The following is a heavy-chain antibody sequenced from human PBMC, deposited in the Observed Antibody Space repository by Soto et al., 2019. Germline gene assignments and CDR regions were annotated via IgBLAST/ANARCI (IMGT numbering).Heavy chain of an antibody. V-gene: IGHV3-66*01. D-gene: IGHD4-17*01. CDR1: GFTVTSNY. CDR3: GREFGDYGDYSLRY. Sequence: EVQLVESGGGLVQPGGSLRLPCAASGFTVTSNYMSWVRQAPGKGLEWVSVIYSGGSTYYADSVKGRFTISRDNSKNTLYLQMNRMRAEYTAVYYCGREFGDYGDYSLRYWGQGTLVTVSS. CDR2: IYSGGST. J-gene: IGHJ4*02.